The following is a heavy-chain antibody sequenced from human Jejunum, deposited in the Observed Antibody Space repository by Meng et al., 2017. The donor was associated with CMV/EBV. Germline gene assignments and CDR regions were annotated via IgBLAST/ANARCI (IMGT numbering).Heavy chain of an antibody. J-gene: IGHJ3*01. CDR2: ISWDGGDT. CDR3: ATIGGLQAFDF. V-gene: IGHV3-43*01. D-gene: IGHD3-16*01. Sequence: ASGFDFEDYTMPWVRQAPGKSLEWVSLISWDGGDTLYADSVRGRFTISRDNSKNSLYLHMSSLRADDTAFYYCATIGGLQAFDFWGQGTMVTVSS. CDR1: GFDFEDYT.